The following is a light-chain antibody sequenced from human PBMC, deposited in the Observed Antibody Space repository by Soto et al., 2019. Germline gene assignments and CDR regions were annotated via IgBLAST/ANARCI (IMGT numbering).Light chain of an antibody. Sequence: QLVLTQPPSVSATPAQRVTISCSGSSSNIGSYSVNWYQQLPGTAPRLLIYSNDQRPSGVPDRFSGSKSGTSASLAISGLQSEDEADYYCGTWDDSLNGYVFGTGTKLTVL. J-gene: IGLJ1*01. V-gene: IGLV1-44*01. CDR2: SND. CDR3: GTWDDSLNGYV. CDR1: SSNIGSYS.